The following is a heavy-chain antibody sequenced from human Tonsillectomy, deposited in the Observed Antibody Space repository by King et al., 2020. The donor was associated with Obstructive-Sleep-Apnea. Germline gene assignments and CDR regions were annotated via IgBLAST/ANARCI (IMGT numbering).Heavy chain of an antibody. V-gene: IGHV3-73*01. CDR3: TRPGSIAAAGSIFPGFDP. CDR2: IRSIANSYAT. J-gene: IGHJ5*02. D-gene: IGHD6-13*01. Sequence: VQLVESGGGLVQPGGSLKLSCAASGFTFSVSAMHWVRQASGKGLEWVGRIRSIANSYATAYAASGKGRFTISRDDSKNTAYLPMNSLKTEDTAVYYCTRPGSIAAAGSIFPGFDPWGQGTLVTVSS. CDR1: GFTFSVSA.